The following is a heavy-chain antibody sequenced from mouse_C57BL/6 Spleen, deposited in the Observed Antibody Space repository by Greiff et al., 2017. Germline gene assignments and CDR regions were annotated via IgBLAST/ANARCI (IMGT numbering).Heavy chain of an antibody. Sequence: EVMLVESGGGLVKPGGSLKLSCAASGFTFSSYAMSWVRQTPEKRLEWVATISDGGSYTYYPDNVKGRFTISRDNAKNNLYLQMSHLKSEDTAMYYCARGGDGFNFEYWGQGTTLTVSS. CDR3: ARGGDGFNFEY. V-gene: IGHV5-4*03. CDR2: ISDGGSYT. D-gene: IGHD2-3*01. J-gene: IGHJ2*01. CDR1: GFTFSSYA.